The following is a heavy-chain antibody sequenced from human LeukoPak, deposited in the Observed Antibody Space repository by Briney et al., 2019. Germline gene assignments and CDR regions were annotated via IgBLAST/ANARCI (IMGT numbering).Heavy chain of an antibody. D-gene: IGHD6-13*01. CDR3: ARGPRAAADDY. CDR1: GYTFTNYA. Sequence: ASVKVSCKASGYTFTNYAIHWVRQAPGQRPEWMGWINAGNGNTKYSQKFQGRVTITRDTSASTAYMELSSLTSEDTAVYYCARGPRAAADDYWGQGTLVTVSS. J-gene: IGHJ4*02. CDR2: INAGNGNT. V-gene: IGHV1-3*01.